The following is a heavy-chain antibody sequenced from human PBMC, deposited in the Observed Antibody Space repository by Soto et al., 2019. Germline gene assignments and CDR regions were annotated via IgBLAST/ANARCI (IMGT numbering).Heavy chain of an antibody. D-gene: IGHD3-10*01. CDR2: ISPYNGNT. CDR1: GYTFNSYG. CDR3: ARDLGAVLFSFGELLTPGGGPVSVVALDY. V-gene: IGHV1-18*01. Sequence: QVQLVQSGAEVKKPGASVKVSCKASGYTFNSYGISWVRQAPGQGLEWMGWISPYNGNTNDAQRLQGRGTMTTDTSTSTVYMELRSLRSDETAVYYCARDLGAVLFSFGELLTPGGGPVSVVALDYWGQGTLFTVSS. J-gene: IGHJ4*02.